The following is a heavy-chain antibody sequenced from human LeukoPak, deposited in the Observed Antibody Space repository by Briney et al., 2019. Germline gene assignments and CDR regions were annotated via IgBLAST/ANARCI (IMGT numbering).Heavy chain of an antibody. J-gene: IGHJ4*02. CDR2: YTGSGATT. CDR1: GFNLWRFC. CDR3: AKGNGDYRVGSVSADY. D-gene: IGHD4-17*01. V-gene: IGHV3-23*01. Sequence: GALRLFFSTSGFNLWRFCKNLVRPASGKVLELVSSYTGSGATTFYADSVKGRFTISKDSLKNTVYLQINSLRAEDTAVYYCAKGNGDYRVGSVSADYWGQGTLVTVSS.